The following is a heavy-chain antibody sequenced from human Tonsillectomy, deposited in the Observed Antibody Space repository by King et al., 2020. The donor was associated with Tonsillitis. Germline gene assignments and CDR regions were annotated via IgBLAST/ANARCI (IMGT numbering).Heavy chain of an antibody. CDR2: INSDGSST. V-gene: IGHV3-74*01. CDR1: GFIFSNYW. CDR3: ARIHGYSSNWYVS. D-gene: IGHD6-13*01. Sequence: VQLVESRGGLVQPGGSLRLSCAASGFIFSNYWMHWVRQAPGKGLVWVSRINSDGSSTNYADSVKGRFTISSDNAKNTLYLQMNSLGAEDTAVYYCARIHGYSSNWYVSWGQGTLVTVSS. J-gene: IGHJ5*01.